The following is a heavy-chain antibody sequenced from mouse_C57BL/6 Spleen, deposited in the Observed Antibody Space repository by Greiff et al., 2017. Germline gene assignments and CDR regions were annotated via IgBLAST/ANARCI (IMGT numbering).Heavy chain of an antibody. V-gene: IGHV14-4*01. D-gene: IGHD4-1*01. Sequence: EVMLVESGAELVRPGASVKLSCTASGFNIKDDYMHWVKQRPEQGLEWIGWIDPENGDTEYASKFQGKATITADTSSNTAYLQLSSLTSEDTAVYYCTTAGTGFDYWGQGTTLTVSS. CDR1: GFNIKDDY. J-gene: IGHJ2*01. CDR2: IDPENGDT. CDR3: TTAGTGFDY.